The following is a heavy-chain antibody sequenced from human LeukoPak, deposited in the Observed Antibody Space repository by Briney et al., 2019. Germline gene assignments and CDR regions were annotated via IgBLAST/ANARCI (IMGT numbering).Heavy chain of an antibody. CDR3: AKGYRGYGCFDY. Sequence: GGSLRLSCAASGFTFSSYAMSWVRQAPGKGLEWVSAISGSGGSTYYADSVKGRSAISRDNSKNTLYLQMNSLRAEDTAVYYCAKGYRGYGCFDYWGQGTLVTVSS. D-gene: IGHD3-16*02. V-gene: IGHV3-23*01. CDR1: GFTFSSYA. J-gene: IGHJ4*02. CDR2: ISGSGGST.